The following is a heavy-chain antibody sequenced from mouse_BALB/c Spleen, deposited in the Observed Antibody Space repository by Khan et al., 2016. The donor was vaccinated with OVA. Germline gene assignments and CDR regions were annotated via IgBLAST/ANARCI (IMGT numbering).Heavy chain of an antibody. CDR1: GDSITSGY. Sequence: MQLEESGHSLVKPSQTLSLTCSVTGDSITSGYWNWIRKFPGNKLEYMGYIIYTGYTYYNPSLKSRISITRHTSKNQYYLQLNSVTDDDTATYXCAISTYRYAFVYWGQGTLVTVSA. CDR3: AISTYRYAFVY. CDR2: IIYTGYT. V-gene: IGHV3-8*02. J-gene: IGHJ3*01. D-gene: IGHD2-12*01.